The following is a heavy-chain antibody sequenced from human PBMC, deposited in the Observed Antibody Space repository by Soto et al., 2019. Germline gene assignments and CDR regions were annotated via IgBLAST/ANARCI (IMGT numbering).Heavy chain of an antibody. Sequence: QLVESGGGLVQPGRSLRLSCAASGFTFDDYAMHWVRQAPGKGLEWVSGISWSGDNMAYADSVKGRFITSRDNVMNSLYLQMNSLRVEDTALYHCVKVSYSSLTTLGSAFDVWGQGTMVTVS. V-gene: IGHV3-9*01. CDR3: VKVSYSSLTTLGSAFDV. CDR2: ISWSGDNM. J-gene: IGHJ3*01. D-gene: IGHD4-4*01. CDR1: GFTFDDYA.